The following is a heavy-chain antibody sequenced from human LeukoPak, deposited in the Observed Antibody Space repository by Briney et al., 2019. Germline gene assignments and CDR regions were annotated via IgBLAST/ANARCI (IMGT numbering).Heavy chain of an antibody. V-gene: IGHV4-59*01. J-gene: IGHJ5*02. CDR1: GGSISSYY. Sequence: PSETLSLTCTVSGGSISSYYWSWIRQPPGKGLEWIGYIYYSGSINYNPSLKSRVTISVDTSKNQFSLKLSSVTAADTAVYYCARVDYDFWSGYPNWFDPWGQGTLVTLSS. CDR2: IYYSGSI. D-gene: IGHD3-3*01. CDR3: ARVDYDFWSGYPNWFDP.